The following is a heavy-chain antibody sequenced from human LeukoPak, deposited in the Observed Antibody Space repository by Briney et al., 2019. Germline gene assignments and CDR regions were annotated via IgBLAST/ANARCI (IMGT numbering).Heavy chain of an antibody. J-gene: IGHJ3*02. D-gene: IGHD3-10*01. CDR2: ISYEGSIK. V-gene: IGHV3-30*18. CDR3: AKDQRYYGSGSYGAFDI. CDR1: GFTFSSYG. Sequence: GGSLRLSCAASGFTFSSYGMHWVRQAPGKGLEWVALISYEGSIKHYADSVKGRFTISRDNSKNTLYLQMNSLRAEDTAVYHCAKDQRYYGSGSYGAFDIWGQGTMVTVSS.